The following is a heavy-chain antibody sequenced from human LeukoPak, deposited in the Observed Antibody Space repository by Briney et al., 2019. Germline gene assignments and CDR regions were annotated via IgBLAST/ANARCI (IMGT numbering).Heavy chain of an antibody. Sequence: PGRSLRLSCAASGFTFSSYGMHWVRQAPGKGLEWVAVISYDGSNKYYADSVKGRFTISRDNSKNTLYLQMNSLRAEDTAVYYCAKPGPGGYDILTAWFDYWGQGTLVTVSS. D-gene: IGHD3-9*01. J-gene: IGHJ4*02. CDR1: GFTFSSYG. CDR2: ISYDGSNK. CDR3: AKPGPGGYDILTAWFDY. V-gene: IGHV3-30*18.